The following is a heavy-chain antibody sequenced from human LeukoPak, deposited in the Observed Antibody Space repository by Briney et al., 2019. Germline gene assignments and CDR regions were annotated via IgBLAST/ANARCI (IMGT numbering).Heavy chain of an antibody. CDR1: GYTLTELS. CDR2: FDPEDGET. D-gene: IGHD4-17*01. V-gene: IGHV1-24*01. Sequence: ASVKVSCKVSGYTLTELSMHWVRQAPGKGLEWMGGFDPEDGETIYAQKFQGRVTMTEDTSTDTAYMELSSLRSEDTAVYYCATDPAGDGDNDHWGQGTLVTVSS. CDR3: ATDPAGDGDNDH. J-gene: IGHJ4*02.